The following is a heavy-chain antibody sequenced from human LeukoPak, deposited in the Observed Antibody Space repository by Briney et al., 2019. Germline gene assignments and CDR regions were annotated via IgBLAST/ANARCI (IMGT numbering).Heavy chain of an antibody. J-gene: IGHJ4*02. CDR1: GFTFRGYD. CDR2: ITGSGGST. CDR3: AKRASALAGFQYFDS. Sequence: PGGSLRLSCAASGFTFRGYDVSWVRQAPGKGLEWVSGITGSGGSTYYADSVKGRFTISRDNSKNTLYLQMNILRAEDTAIYYCAKRASALAGFQYFDSWGQGTLVSVSS. V-gene: IGHV3-23*01. D-gene: IGHD6-19*01.